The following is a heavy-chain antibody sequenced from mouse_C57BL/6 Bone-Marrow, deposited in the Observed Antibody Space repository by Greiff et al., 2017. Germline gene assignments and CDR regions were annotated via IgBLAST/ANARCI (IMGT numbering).Heavy chain of an antibody. CDR1: GYSITSDY. CDR2: ISYSGST. CDR3: ARSWYYAMDY. J-gene: IGHJ4*01. V-gene: IGHV3-8*01. Sequence: VKLVESGPCLAKPSQPLSLTCSVTGYSITSDYWNWIRKFPGNQLEYIGYISYSGSTYYNPSVKSRISITREISKNQYYLQLNSVTTEDTATYYCARSWYYAMDYWGQGTAVTVSS.